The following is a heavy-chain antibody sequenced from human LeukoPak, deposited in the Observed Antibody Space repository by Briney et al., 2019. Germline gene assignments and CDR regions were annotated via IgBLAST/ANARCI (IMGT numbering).Heavy chain of an antibody. V-gene: IGHV4-4*02. CDR3: ARDRSKYPASRNGYDSYYGMDV. CDR2: IFHIGTT. Sequence: PSETLSLTCSVSGGSISGSNWWSWVRQSPGKGLAWLGEIFHIGTTNYNPSLKSRITISLDKSKKQFSLKLTSVTAADTAVYYCARDRSKYPASRNGYDSYYGMDVWGQGTAVTVSS. D-gene: IGHD5-12*01. CDR1: GGSISGSNW. J-gene: IGHJ6*02.